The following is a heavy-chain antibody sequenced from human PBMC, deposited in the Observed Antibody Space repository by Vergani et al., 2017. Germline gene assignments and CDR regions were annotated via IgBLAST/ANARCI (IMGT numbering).Heavy chain of an antibody. CDR2: ISSSSSYI. CDR3: ARDGGV. Sequence: EVQLVESGGGLVKRGGSLRLSCAASGFTFSSYSMNWVRQAPGKGLEWVSSISSSSSYIHYSDSLKGRFTISRDNAKSSLYLQMNSLRAEDTAVYYCARDGGVWDQGTLVTVSS. J-gene: IGHJ4*02. CDR1: GFTFSSYS. D-gene: IGHD3-16*01. V-gene: IGHV3-21*01.